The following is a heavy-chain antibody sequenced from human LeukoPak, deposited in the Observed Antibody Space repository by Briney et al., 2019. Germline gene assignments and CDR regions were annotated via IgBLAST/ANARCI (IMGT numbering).Heavy chain of an antibody. V-gene: IGHV4-59*08. D-gene: IGHD3-9*01. CDR1: GGSISDYY. CDR3: ARHAINDILTGSSYNWFDP. J-gene: IGHJ5*02. CDR2: IYYSGTT. Sequence: KPSETLSLTCTVSGGSISDYYWNWIGQPPGKGLEWIGYIYYSGTTNYNPSLKSRVSMSVDTSKNQFSLKLSSVTAADTAVYYCARHAINDILTGSSYNWFDPWGQGTLVTVSS.